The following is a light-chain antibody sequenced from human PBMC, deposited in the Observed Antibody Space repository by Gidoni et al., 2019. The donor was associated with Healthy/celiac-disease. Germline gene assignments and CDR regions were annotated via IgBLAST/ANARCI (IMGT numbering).Light chain of an antibody. CDR2: DVS. CDR3: SSYTSSSTLE. J-gene: IGLJ3*02. CDR1: SSDVGGYNY. V-gene: IGLV2-14*03. Sequence: QSALTQPASVSGSPGQSITISCTGTSSDVGGYNYVSWYQQHPGKAPKLMSYDVSTRPSGVSNRFSGSKSGNTASLTISGLQAEDEADYYCSSYTSSSTLEFGGGTKLTVL.